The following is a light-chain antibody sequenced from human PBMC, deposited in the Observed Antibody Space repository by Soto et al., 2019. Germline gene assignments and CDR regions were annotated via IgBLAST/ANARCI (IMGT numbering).Light chain of an antibody. Sequence: DIVMTQSPLSLPDTPEEPASIACRSSQSLLHSNGYNYLGWFVQKPGQSPQLLIYLGSGRASGVPDRFSGSGSRTDFTLKISRVEAEDVGVYYRMQVLHTPLTFGGGTKVEIK. V-gene: IGKV2-28*01. CDR1: QSLLHSNGYNY. CDR2: LGS. CDR3: MQVLHTPLT. J-gene: IGKJ4*01.